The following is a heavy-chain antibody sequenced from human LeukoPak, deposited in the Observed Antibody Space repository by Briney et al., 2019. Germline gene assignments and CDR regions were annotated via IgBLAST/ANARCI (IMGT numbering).Heavy chain of an antibody. V-gene: IGHV3-7*05. CDR1: GFTLSSFW. J-gene: IGHJ4*02. Sequence: GGSLRLSCAASGFTLSSFWMSWVRQAPGTGLEWVANIKDDGYEKHYGDSVKGRFTISRDNAKSSLYLQLNSLRADDTAVYYCARGFNLVSTSWGQGTLVTVSS. CDR3: ARGFNLVSTS. CDR2: IKDDGYEK. D-gene: IGHD6-13*01.